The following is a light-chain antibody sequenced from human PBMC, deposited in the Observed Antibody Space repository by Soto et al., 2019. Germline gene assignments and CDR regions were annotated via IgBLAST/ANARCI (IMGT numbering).Light chain of an antibody. Sequence: EIVMTQSPATLSVSPGERAIVSCRASQSIRDNLSWYQQTPGRAPRLLIYCASIRATGVPARFSGSGSGTEFTLTISSRQSEDFSVYYCQQYDYWPPYTFGQGTKVEIK. V-gene: IGKV3-15*01. CDR1: QSIRDN. CDR3: QQYDYWPPYT. CDR2: CAS. J-gene: IGKJ2*01.